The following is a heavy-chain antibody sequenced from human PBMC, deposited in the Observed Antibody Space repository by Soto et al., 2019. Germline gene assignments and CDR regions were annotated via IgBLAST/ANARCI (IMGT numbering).Heavy chain of an antibody. CDR2: INHSGST. D-gene: IGHD5-12*01. J-gene: IGHJ4*02. CDR1: CGSFSGYY. Sequence: QVQLQQWGAGLLKPSETLSLTCAVYCGSFSGYYWSWIRQPPGKGLGWIGEINHSGSTNYNPSLKSRVTISVDTSKNQFSLKLSSVTAADTAVYYCARGRLVATIRGAFDYWGQGTLVTVSS. CDR3: ARGRLVATIRGAFDY. V-gene: IGHV4-34*01.